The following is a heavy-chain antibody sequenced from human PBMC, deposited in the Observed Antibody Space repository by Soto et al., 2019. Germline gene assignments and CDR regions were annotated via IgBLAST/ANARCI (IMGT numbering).Heavy chain of an antibody. Sequence: PSQTLSLTCAISGYSVSSNSAAWNWIRQSPSTGLEWLGRTYYRSKWYNDYAVSVKSRITINPDTSKNQFSLQLNSVTPEDTAVYYCARQTPYARPSGSSRQWVDFCGQGSLFTVAS. CDR3: ARQTPYARPSGSSRQWVDF. CDR2: TYYRSKWYN. CDR1: GYSVSSNSAA. V-gene: IGHV6-1*01. J-gene: IGHJ4*02. D-gene: IGHD6-13*01.